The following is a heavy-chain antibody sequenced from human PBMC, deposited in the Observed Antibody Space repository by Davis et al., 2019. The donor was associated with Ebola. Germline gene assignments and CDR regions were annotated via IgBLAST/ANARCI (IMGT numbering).Heavy chain of an antibody. CDR3: ARAQFLEWLFDY. CDR2: FYYSGST. CDR1: GGSISSYY. J-gene: IGHJ4*02. D-gene: IGHD3-3*01. V-gene: IGHV4-59*01. Sequence: MPSETLSLTCTVSGGSISSYYWSWIRQPPGKGLEWIGYFYYSGSTNYNPSLKSRVTISVDTSKNQFSLKLSSVTAADTAVYYCARAQFLEWLFDYWGQGTLVTVSS.